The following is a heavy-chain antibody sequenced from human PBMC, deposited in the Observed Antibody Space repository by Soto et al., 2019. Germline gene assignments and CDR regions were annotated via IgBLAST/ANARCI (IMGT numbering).Heavy chain of an antibody. CDR1: GGSISSYY. D-gene: IGHD3-10*01. CDR3: ARERYYYGSSVADY. J-gene: IGHJ4*02. V-gene: IGHV4-59*01. CDR2: IYYSGST. Sequence: PSETLSLTCTVSGGSISSYYWSWIRQPPGKGLEWIGYIYYSGSTNYNSSLKSRVTISVDTSKNQFSLKLSSVTAADTAVYHCARERYYYGSSVADYWGQGTLVTVSS.